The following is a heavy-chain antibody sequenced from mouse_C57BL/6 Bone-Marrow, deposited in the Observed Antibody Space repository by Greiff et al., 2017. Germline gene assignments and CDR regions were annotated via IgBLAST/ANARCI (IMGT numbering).Heavy chain of an antibody. CDR3: ARAKVNWDEGYAMDY. CDR2: IYIGNGDT. Sequence: VQLQQSGAELVRPGSSVKMSCKTSGYTFTSYGINWVKQRPGQGLEWIGYIYIGNGDTEYTEKFKGKATLTSDTSSSTAYLQLSSLTSEDAAIYCCARAKVNWDEGYAMDYGGQGTSVTGSS. J-gene: IGHJ4*01. D-gene: IGHD4-1*01. CDR1: GYTFTSYG. V-gene: IGHV1-58*01.